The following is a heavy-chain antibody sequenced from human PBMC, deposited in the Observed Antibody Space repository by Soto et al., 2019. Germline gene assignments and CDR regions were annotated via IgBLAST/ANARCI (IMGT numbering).Heavy chain of an antibody. V-gene: IGHV4-61*01. CDR2: IYYSGST. Sequence: PETLSLTCTVSGGSVSSGSYYWSWIRQPPGKGLEWIGYIYYSGSTNYNPSLKSRVTISVDTSKNQFSLKLSSVTAADTAVYYCARVGVITIFGVVRWSPNWFDPWGQGTLVTVSS. CDR1: GGSVSSGSYY. D-gene: IGHD3-3*01. CDR3: ARVGVITIFGVVRWSPNWFDP. J-gene: IGHJ5*02.